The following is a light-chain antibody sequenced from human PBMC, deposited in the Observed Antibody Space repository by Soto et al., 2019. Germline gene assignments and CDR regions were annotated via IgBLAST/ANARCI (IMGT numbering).Light chain of an antibody. CDR2: DAS. CDR1: QSISSW. V-gene: IGKV1-5*01. Sequence: DIQMTQSPSTLSASVGDRVTITCRASQSISSWLAWYQQKPGKAPKLLIYDASSLKSGVPSRFSGSGSGTEFILTISSLQPDDFATYYCQQYNSFSWTFGQGTKV. J-gene: IGKJ1*01. CDR3: QQYNSFSWT.